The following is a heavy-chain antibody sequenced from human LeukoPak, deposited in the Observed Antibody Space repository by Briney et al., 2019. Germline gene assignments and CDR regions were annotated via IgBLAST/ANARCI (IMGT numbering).Heavy chain of an antibody. Sequence: GGSLRLSCAASGFTFISYSINWVRQAPGKGLEWVSSISTNSHYIYYADSVKGRFTISRDNAKNSLYLHVHSLRAEDTAVYYCARGYYFDYWGQGTLVTVSS. V-gene: IGHV3-21*01. CDR2: ISTNSHYI. CDR1: GFTFISYS. J-gene: IGHJ4*02. CDR3: ARGYYFDY.